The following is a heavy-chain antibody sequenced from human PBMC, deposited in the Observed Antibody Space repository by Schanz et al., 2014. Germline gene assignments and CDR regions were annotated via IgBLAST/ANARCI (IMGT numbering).Heavy chain of an antibody. CDR2: VSRSTPDI. J-gene: IGHJ4*02. CDR1: GFTFSSYA. D-gene: IGHD6-13*01. CDR3: VSQTGSPNY. V-gene: IGHV3-48*01. Sequence: EVQLLESGGGLVQPGGSLRLSCAASGFTFSSYAMSWVRQAPGKGLEWVSYVSRSTPDIYYADSVKGRFTISRDNAKNSLYLQMNSLRVEDTAVYFCVSQTGSPNYWGQGTLVTVSS.